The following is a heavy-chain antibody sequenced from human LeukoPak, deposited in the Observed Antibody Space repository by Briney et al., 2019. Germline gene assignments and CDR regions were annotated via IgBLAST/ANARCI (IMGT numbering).Heavy chain of an antibody. Sequence: GASVKVSCKASGYTFTSYGISWVRQAPGQGLEWMGWINAYSGDTNYAQNLQGRVTMTTDTSTSTAYMELRSLRSDDTAVYYCARDRMFFDYWGQGTRVTVSS. V-gene: IGHV1-18*01. D-gene: IGHD3-10*02. CDR1: GYTFTSYG. J-gene: IGHJ4*02. CDR3: ARDRMFFDY. CDR2: INAYSGDT.